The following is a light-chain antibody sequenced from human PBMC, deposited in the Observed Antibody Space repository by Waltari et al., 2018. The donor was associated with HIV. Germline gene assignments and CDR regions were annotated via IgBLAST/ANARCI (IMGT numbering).Light chain of an antibody. CDR3: QQYDDWPPLT. V-gene: IGKV3-15*01. J-gene: IGKJ4*01. Sequence: EIVMTQSPATLSVSPGDRATLSCRASQSVRRNLAWYQQKPGQAPRLLIFSASTRAAGTPARCSGGGSGTEFTLAITGLQSADFAVYYWQQYDDWPPLTFGGGTKVEI. CDR1: QSVRRN. CDR2: SAS.